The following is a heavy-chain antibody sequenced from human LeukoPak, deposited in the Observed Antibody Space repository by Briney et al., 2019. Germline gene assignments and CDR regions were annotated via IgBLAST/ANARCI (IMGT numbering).Heavy chain of an antibody. D-gene: IGHD1-1*01. V-gene: IGHV3-23*01. Sequence: GGSLRLSCAISGFIFNTNGMNWVRQSPGKGLEWLATIAGGDESTYYADSVKGRFAISRDNSKNTVFLHMSSLRVEDTAAYYCARGVYWSLDYWGQGTPVTVSS. CDR2: IAGGDEST. CDR3: ARGVYWSLDY. J-gene: IGHJ4*02. CDR1: GFIFNTNG.